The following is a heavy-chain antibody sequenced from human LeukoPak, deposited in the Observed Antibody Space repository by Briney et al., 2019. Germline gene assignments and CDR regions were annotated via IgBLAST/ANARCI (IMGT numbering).Heavy chain of an antibody. V-gene: IGHV3-48*01. CDR2: ISSGSSTK. J-gene: IGHJ6*03. Sequence: GGSLRLSCAASGFTFSSYSMDWVRQAPGKGLEWVSYISSGSSTKYNVDSVKGRFTISRDNAKNSLYLQMNTLRAEDTAVYYCARDKNIFVGDGGLGYNFYMDVWGKGTTVTISS. CDR1: GFTFSSYS. D-gene: IGHD2/OR15-2a*01. CDR3: ARDKNIFVGDGGLGYNFYMDV.